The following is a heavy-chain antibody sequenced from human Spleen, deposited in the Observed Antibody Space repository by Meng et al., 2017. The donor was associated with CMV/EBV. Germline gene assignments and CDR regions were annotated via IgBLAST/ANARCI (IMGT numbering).Heavy chain of an antibody. CDR1: GYTFTSYG. D-gene: IGHD2-2*01. CDR3: ARDRGYCSSTSCSQRYYFDY. CDR2: ISAYNGNT. J-gene: IGHJ4*02. V-gene: IGHV1-18*01. Sequence: ASVKVSCKASGYTFTSYGLTWVRQAPGQGLEWMGWISAYNGNTNYAQKFQGRVTMTTDTSTSTGYMELRSLRADDTAVYYCARDRGYCSSTSCSQRYYFDYWGQGTLVTVSS.